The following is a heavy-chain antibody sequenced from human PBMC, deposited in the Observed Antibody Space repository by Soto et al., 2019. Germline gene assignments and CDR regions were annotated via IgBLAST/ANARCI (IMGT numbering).Heavy chain of an antibody. J-gene: IGHJ4*02. V-gene: IGHV4-39*01. CDR2: IHNSGST. CDR1: GGSGSSCCNY. CDR3: TRGLSSPSATGI. Sequence: QPQLQESGPGLVKPSETLSLTCTVSGGSGSSCCNYWGWVRQPPGKGLEWIGSIHNSGSTSYNPSLKSRVTISVDTPKNQFSLNLTSVTAADTAVYYCTRGLSSPSATGIWGQGTLVTVSS. D-gene: IGHD6-6*01.